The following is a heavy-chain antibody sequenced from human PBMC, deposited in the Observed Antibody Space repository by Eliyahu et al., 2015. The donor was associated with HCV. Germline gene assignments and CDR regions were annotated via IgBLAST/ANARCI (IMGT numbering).Heavy chain of an antibody. D-gene: IGHD6-19*01. CDR2: ISXDGSNK. CDR3: AKDDGYSSGWYADPTYYYYGMDV. Sequence: SCAASGFTFSSYGMNWVRXAXGXGXXXVAVISXDGSNKXYADSVKGRFTISRDNSKNTLYLQMNSLRAEDTAVYYCAKDDGYSSGWYADPTYYYYGMDVWGQGTTVTVSS. J-gene: IGHJ6*02. V-gene: IGHV3-30*18. CDR1: GFTFSSYG.